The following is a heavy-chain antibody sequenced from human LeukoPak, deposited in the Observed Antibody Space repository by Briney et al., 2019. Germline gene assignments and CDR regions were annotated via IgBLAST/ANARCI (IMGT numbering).Heavy chain of an antibody. D-gene: IGHD3-16*02. CDR2: INPYSGAS. J-gene: IGHJ4*02. Sequence: ASVTVSCKASGYTFTRHYIHWIRQAPGQGLEWMGWINPYSGASESAESFQGRVAMTRDTSMTTAYMELSRLRSDDTAVYYCVRVVEYYFDYWGQGTLVTVSS. V-gene: IGHV1-2*02. CDR3: VRVVEYYFDY. CDR1: GYTFTRHY.